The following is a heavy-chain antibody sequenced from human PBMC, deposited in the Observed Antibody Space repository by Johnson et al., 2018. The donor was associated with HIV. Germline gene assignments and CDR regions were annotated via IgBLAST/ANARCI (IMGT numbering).Heavy chain of an antibody. CDR2: ISYAGSDK. D-gene: IGHD6-19*01. V-gene: IGHV3-30*04. J-gene: IGHJ3*02. CDR3: AKDLGITVAGRGGLDAFDI. Sequence: QVQLVESGGGVVQPGRSLRLSCAASGFTFSSYAMHWVRQAPAKGLEWVAVISYAGSDKYYAASVKGRFTISRASSKNTLDLQMKSLRAEDTAVYYCAKDLGITVAGRGGLDAFDIWGQGTMGTVSS. CDR1: GFTFSSYA.